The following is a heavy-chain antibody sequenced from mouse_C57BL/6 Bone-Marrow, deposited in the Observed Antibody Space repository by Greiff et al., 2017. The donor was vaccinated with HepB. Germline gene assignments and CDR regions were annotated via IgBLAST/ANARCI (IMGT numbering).Heavy chain of an antibody. CDR1: GFTFSSYA. J-gene: IGHJ4*01. D-gene: IGHD2-4*01. CDR2: ISSGGDFI. V-gene: IGHV5-9-1*02. Sequence: EVKLVESGEGLVKPGGSLKLSCAASGFTFSSYAMSWVRQTPEKRLEWVAYISSGGDFIYYADTVKGRFTISRDNARNTLYLQMSSLKSEDTAMYYCTTLMITKAMDYWGQGTSVTVSS. CDR3: TTLMITKAMDY.